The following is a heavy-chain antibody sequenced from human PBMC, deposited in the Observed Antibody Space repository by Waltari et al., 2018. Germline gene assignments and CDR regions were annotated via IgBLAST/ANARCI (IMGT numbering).Heavy chain of an antibody. Sequence: QLQLQESGPGLLKPSETLSLTCTVSGGSISSSYWSWFRQPPGKGLEWIGYIYFSGSTNYNPSLKSRVTMSLDTSKNQFSLKLSSVTAADTAVYYCARGVGVIVMPYFDSWGQGTLVTVSS. CDR1: GGSISSSY. CDR3: ARGVGVIVMPYFDS. J-gene: IGHJ4*02. CDR2: IYFSGST. D-gene: IGHD3-3*01. V-gene: IGHV4-59*01.